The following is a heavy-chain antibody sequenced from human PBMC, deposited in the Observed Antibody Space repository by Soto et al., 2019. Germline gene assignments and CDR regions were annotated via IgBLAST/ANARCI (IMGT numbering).Heavy chain of an antibody. V-gene: IGHV4-31*03. J-gene: IGHJ4*02. CDR2: IHYSGST. D-gene: IGHD5-18*01. CDR1: GASINSGGYF. Sequence: QVQLQESGPGLVKPSQTLSLACSVSGASINSGGYFWSWIRQLPGKCLEWIGYIHYSGSTYYNPPLNSRVVMSMDTSKKDFYLKLSSVTAADTAVFYCARGFVETAMAFDYWGQGALVTVSS. CDR3: ARGFVETAMAFDY.